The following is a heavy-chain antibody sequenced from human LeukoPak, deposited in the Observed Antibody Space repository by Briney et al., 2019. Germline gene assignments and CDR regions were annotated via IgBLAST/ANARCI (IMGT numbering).Heavy chain of an antibody. D-gene: IGHD1-26*01. Sequence: ASVKVSCKASGYTFTSYDINWVRQATGHGLEWMGWMNPNSGNTGYAQKFQGRVTMTRNTSISTAYMELSSLRSEDTAVYYCAGEAGATTNWFDPWGQGTLVTVSS. CDR2: MNPNSGNT. CDR3: AGEAGATTNWFDP. CDR1: GYTFTSYD. J-gene: IGHJ5*02. V-gene: IGHV1-8*01.